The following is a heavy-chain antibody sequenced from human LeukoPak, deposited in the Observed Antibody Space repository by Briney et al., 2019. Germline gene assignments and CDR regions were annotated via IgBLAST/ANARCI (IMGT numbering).Heavy chain of an antibody. Sequence: SETLSLTCTVSGGSISPYYWSWIRQPPGKGLEWIGYIYYSGSTNYNPSLKSRVTISVDTSKNQFSLKLSSVTAADTAVYYCARGFGSGSPDYYYYYMDVWGKGTTVTISS. CDR3: ARGFGSGSPDYYYYYMDV. V-gene: IGHV4-59*01. CDR2: IYYSGST. D-gene: IGHD3-10*01. J-gene: IGHJ6*03. CDR1: GGSISPYY.